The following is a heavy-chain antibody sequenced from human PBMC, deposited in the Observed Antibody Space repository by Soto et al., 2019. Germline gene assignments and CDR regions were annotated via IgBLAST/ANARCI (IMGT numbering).Heavy chain of an antibody. V-gene: IGHV1-18*01. CDR3: ARAGGYCSGGSCPYYFDY. D-gene: IGHD2-15*01. Sequence: ASVKVSCKASGYTFTNYDISWVRQAPGQGLEWMGSISAYNGYTNYARNLQGRVTMTTDTSTSTAYMELRSLRSDDTAVYYCARAGGYCSGGSCPYYFDYWGQGALVTVSS. J-gene: IGHJ4*02. CDR2: ISAYNGYT. CDR1: GYTFTNYD.